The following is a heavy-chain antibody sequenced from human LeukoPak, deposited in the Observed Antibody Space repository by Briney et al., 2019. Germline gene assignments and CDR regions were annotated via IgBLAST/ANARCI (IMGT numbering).Heavy chain of an antibody. D-gene: IGHD1-14*01. J-gene: IGHJ6*03. CDR2: ISISSAYI. Sequence: GGSLRLSCAASGFTFSTYSMNWVRQAPGKGLEWVSSISISSAYIYYADSVKGRFTISRDNAKNSLYLQMNSLRAEDTAVYYCARDAIRNQHADYYYMDVWGKGTTVTVSS. V-gene: IGHV3-21*01. CDR3: ARDAIRNQHADYYYMDV. CDR1: GFTFSTYS.